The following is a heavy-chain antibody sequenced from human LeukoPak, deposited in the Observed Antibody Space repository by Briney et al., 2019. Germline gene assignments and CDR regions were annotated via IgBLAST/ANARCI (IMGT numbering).Heavy chain of an antibody. J-gene: IGHJ4*02. CDR3: AKAYCSSTSCYYVFDY. CDR2: ISGSGGST. Sequence: PGASLRLSCAASGSTFSSYAMSWVRQAPGEGLEWVSTISGSGGSTYYADSVKGRFTISRDNSKNTLYLQMNSLRAEDTAVYYCAKAYCSSTSCYYVFDYWGQGTLVTVSS. CDR1: GSTFSSYA. D-gene: IGHD2-2*01. V-gene: IGHV3-23*01.